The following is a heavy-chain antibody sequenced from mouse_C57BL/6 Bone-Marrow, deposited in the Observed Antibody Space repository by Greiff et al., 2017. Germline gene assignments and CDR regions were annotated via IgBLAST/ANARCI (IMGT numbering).Heavy chain of an antibody. V-gene: IGHV6-3*01. Sequence: EVKLMESGGGLVQPGGSMKLSCVASGFTFSNYWMNWVRQSPEKGLEWVAQIRLKSDNYATHYAESVKGRFTISRDDSKSSVYLQMNNLRAEDTGIYYCTGSNCYWYFDVWGTGTTVTVSS. CDR1: GFTFSNYW. D-gene: IGHD4-1*02. CDR2: IRLKSDNYAT. J-gene: IGHJ1*03. CDR3: TGSNCYWYFDV.